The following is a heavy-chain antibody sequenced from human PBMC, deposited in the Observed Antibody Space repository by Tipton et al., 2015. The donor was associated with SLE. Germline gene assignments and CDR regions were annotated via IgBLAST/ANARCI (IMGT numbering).Heavy chain of an antibody. CDR3: ARRTGDKGWAFDI. CDR2: MNPNSGNT. D-gene: IGHD3-10*01. Sequence: QLVQSGAEVEKPGASVKVSCKASGDTFTSYDINWVRQAAGQGLEWMGGMNPNSGNTGYAQKFQGRVTITRNTSITTAYMELSSLRSEDTAIYYCARRTGDKGWAFDIWGQGTLVTVSS. V-gene: IGHV1-8*03. CDR1: GDTFTSYD. J-gene: IGHJ3*02.